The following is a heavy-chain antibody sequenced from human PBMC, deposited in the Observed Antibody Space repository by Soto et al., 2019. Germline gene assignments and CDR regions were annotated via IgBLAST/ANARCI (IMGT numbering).Heavy chain of an antibody. Sequence: QVQLQESGPGLVTPSDTRSLTCTVSGGSITNYYCSWFRQPPGNCLEWSGYINYAGYSADNLSLKRHVTVVSHAYTTHFPLVMESLTATHRAAYYCTRHRLGPRHGLVDVWGPGTTVIVSS. J-gene: IGHJ6*02. CDR2: INYAGYS. CDR3: TRHRLGPRHGLVDV. D-gene: IGHD3-10*01. CDR1: GGSITNYY. V-gene: IGHV4-59*08.